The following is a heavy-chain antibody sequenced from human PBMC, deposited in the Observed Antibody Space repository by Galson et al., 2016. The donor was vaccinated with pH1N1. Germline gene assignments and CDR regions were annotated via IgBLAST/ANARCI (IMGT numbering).Heavy chain of an antibody. V-gene: IGHV3-7*01. J-gene: IGHJ4*02. D-gene: IGHD6-13*01. CDR2: IKYDGSDT. Sequence: SLRLSCAASGFNFNIWWMNWVRQTPGRGLEWVATIKYDGSDTDYVDSVKGRFTISRDNAKSSLYLQMNSLRAEDTALYYCVRAIGAAGGYWGQGTLVTVSS. CDR1: GFNFNIWW. CDR3: VRAIGAAGGY.